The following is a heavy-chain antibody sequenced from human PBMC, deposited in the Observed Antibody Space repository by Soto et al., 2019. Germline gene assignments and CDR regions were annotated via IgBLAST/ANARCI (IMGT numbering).Heavy chain of an antibody. V-gene: IGHV4-30-4*01. CDR3: ATMGTTTGSYYFYY. J-gene: IGHJ4*02. CDR1: GGSISSGDYY. CDR2: ISYSGST. D-gene: IGHD1-26*01. Sequence: QVQLQESGPGLVNPSETLSLTCTVSGGSISSGDYYWSWIRQPPGKGLEWIAFISYSGSTYYNPSRQSRVAMSVDTSRNQFSLRLSSVTAADTAVYYCATMGTTTGSYYFYYWGQGTLVTVSS.